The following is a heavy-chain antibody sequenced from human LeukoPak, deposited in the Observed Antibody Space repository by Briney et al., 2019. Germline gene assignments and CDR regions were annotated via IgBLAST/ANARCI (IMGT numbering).Heavy chain of an antibody. V-gene: IGHV3-23*01. Sequence: GGSLRLSCAASGFTFSSYGMSWVRQAPGKGLEWVSAISGSGGSTYYADSVKGRFTISRDNSKNTLYLQMNSLRAEDTAVYYCARGPMYYYGSGKNWFDPWGQGTLVTVSS. CDR2: ISGSGGST. CDR1: GFTFSSYG. CDR3: ARGPMYYYGSGKNWFDP. D-gene: IGHD3-10*01. J-gene: IGHJ5*02.